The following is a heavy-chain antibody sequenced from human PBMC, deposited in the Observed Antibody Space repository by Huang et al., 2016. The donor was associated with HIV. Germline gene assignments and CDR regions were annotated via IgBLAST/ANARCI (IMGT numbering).Heavy chain of an antibody. CDR3: ARDATKNPRGWFDP. J-gene: IGHJ5*02. V-gene: IGHV4-34*02. CDR1: GGSLSGYY. D-gene: IGHD3-10*01. Sequence: QVHLQQWGAGLLKSAETLSLTCAVYGGSLSGYYWSWLRQTPGKGLEWIGEINHLGSTNYNPSLKGRVSISRDGSKKQFSLKVRSISDADTAVYFCARDATKNPRGWFDPWSQGTLVTVSS. CDR2: INHLGST.